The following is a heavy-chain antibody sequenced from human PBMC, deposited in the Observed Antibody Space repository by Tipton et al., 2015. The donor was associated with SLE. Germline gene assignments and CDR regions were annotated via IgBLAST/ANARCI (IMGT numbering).Heavy chain of an antibody. CDR2: IYYRGNT. CDR1: GGSISSSSYY. V-gene: IGHV4-39*07. D-gene: IGHD2-2*01. CDR3: ARRLVAASNVWYFGL. Sequence: TLSLTCTVSGGSISSSSYYWGWIRQPPGKGLEWIGSIYYRGNTYYNPSLKSRVTISVDTSKNQFSLKLISVTAADTAVYYCARRLVAASNVWYFGLWSRGTLVTVS. J-gene: IGHJ2*01.